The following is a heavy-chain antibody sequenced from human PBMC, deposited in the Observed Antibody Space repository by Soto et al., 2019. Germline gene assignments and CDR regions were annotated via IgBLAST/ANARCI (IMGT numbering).Heavy chain of an antibody. Sequence: EVQLVESGGGLVKPGGSLRLSCAASGFTFSSYSMNWVRQAPGKGLEWVSSISSSSSYIYYADSVKGRFTISRDNAKNSLYLQMNSLRAEDTAVYYCARKYCSSTSCRYYYGMDVWGQGTTVTVSS. D-gene: IGHD2-2*01. V-gene: IGHV3-21*01. CDR3: ARKYCSSTSCRYYYGMDV. CDR2: ISSSSSYI. J-gene: IGHJ6*02. CDR1: GFTFSSYS.